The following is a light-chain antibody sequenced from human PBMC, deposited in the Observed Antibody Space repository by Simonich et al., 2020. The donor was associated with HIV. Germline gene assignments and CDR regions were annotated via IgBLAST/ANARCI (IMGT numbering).Light chain of an antibody. CDR3: MQGTQKT. CDR1: QTLVHSDGNTY. V-gene: IGKV2-30*02. CDR2: KVS. Sequence: DVVMTQSPLSLPVTLGQQASISCRSSQTLVHSDGNTYVNWFQQRPCQSPRRLIYKVSNRDSGVPDRCSGSGSGTDFTLKISRVEAEDVGVYYCMQGTQKTFGQGTKVEIK. J-gene: IGKJ1*01.